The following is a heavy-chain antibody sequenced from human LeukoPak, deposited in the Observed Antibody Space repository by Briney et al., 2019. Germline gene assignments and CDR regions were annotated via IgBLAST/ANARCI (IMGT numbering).Heavy chain of an antibody. D-gene: IGHD3-9*01. Sequence: GGSLRLSCAASGFTFSSYAMRWVRQAPGKGREYVSAISSNGGSTYYANSVKVIFTISRDNSKNTLYLQMGSLRAEDMAVYYCARGPILTGYYDYWGQGTLVTVSS. CDR2: ISSNGGST. CDR1: GFTFSSYA. J-gene: IGHJ4*02. V-gene: IGHV3-64*01. CDR3: ARGPILTGYYDY.